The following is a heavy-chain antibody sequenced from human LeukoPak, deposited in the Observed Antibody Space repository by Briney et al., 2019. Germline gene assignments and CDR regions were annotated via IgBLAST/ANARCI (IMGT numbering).Heavy chain of an antibody. CDR3: ARGDSSRTFY. CDR2: IYYSGSI. CDR1: GFTFSSYS. V-gene: IGHV4-39*07. J-gene: IGHJ4*02. Sequence: PGGSLRLSCAASGFTFSSYSMNWVRQAPGKGLEWIGSIYYSGSIYYNPSLKSRVTISVDTSKNQFSLKLSSVTAADTAVYYCARGDSSRTFYWGQGTLVTVSS. D-gene: IGHD6-19*01.